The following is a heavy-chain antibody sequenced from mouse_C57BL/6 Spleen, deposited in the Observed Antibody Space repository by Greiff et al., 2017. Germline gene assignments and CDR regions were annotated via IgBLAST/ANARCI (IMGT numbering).Heavy chain of an antibody. CDR3: ARRDYYGSSYWYFEV. CDR2: IYPRSGNT. D-gene: IGHD1-1*01. CDR1: GYTFTSYG. V-gene: IGHV1-81*01. Sequence: VQLQQSGAELARPGASVKLSCKASGYTFTSYGISWVKQRTGQGLEWIGEIYPRSGNTYYNEKFKGKATLTADKSSSTAYMELRSLTSEDSAVYFCARRDYYGSSYWYFEVWGTGTTVTVAS. J-gene: IGHJ1*03.